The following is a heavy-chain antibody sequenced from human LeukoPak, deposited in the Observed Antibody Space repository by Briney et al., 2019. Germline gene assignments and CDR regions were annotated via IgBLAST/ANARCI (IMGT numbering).Heavy chain of an antibody. V-gene: IGHV3-66*01. CDR2: IYSGGST. J-gene: IGHJ1*01. CDR3: AVYDSSIDLLD. Sequence: GGSLRLSCAASGFTLSSNYMSWVRHAPGKGLEWVSVIYSGGSTYYADSVKGRFTISRDNSKNTLYLQMNSLRAEDTAVYYCAVYDSSIDLLDWGQGTLVTVSS. CDR1: GFTLSSNY. D-gene: IGHD3-22*01.